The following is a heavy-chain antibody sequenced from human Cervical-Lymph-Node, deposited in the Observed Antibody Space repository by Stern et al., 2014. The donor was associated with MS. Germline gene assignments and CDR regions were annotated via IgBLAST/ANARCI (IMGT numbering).Heavy chain of an antibody. CDR3: AKIHRAFANQGH. Sequence: VQLEESGPRLVTPSETLSLTCSVSGGSINNNAYYWGWIRQPPGKGLEWIGSVLYSGSTYYNPSLKSRATVSMDSSKTHFSLRLVSVTAADTAVYYCAKIHRAFANQGHWGQGVLVSVSS. D-gene: IGHD3-16*01. J-gene: IGHJ1*01. CDR2: VLYSGST. V-gene: IGHV4-39*01. CDR1: GGSINNNAYY.